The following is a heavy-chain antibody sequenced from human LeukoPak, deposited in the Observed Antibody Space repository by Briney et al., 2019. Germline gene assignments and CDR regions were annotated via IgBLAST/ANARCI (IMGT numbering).Heavy chain of an antibody. V-gene: IGHV1-18*01. J-gene: IGHJ3*02. D-gene: IGHD4-17*01. CDR2: ISAYNGNT. CDR3: ARDFSTVPNDAFDI. CDR1: GYTFTSYG. Sequence: APVKVSCKASGYTFTSYGISWVRQAPGQGLEWMGWISAYNGNTNYAQKLQGRVTMTTDTSTSTAYMELRSLRSDDTAVYYCARDFSTVPNDAFDIWGQGTMVTVSS.